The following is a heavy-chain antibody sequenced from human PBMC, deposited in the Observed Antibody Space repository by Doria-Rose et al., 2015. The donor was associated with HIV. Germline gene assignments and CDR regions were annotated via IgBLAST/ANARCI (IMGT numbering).Heavy chain of an antibody. J-gene: IGHJ4*02. D-gene: IGHD3-16*01. V-gene: IGHV4-39*07. CDR2: YYSSGRT. Sequence: GASISSDNYWGWIRQPPGKGLEWIGSYYSSGRTYYNPSLKSRVTISADTSRNQFSLNLSSLTAADTAVYYCVMMPHYWGQGTLVTVSS. CDR1: GASISSDNY. CDR3: VMMPHY.